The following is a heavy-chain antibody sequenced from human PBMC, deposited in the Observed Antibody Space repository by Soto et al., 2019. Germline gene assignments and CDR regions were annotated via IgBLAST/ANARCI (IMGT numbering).Heavy chain of an antibody. J-gene: IGHJ4*02. Sequence: SVKVSCKASGGTFYTYTFSWVRQAPGQGLEWMGSIAPIYPTTNYAEKFQGRLTVTADGSTNTAYMELNSLTSEDTAVYYCARIPRYSFPTSDDLDSWGQGTLVTVSS. D-gene: IGHD5-18*01. V-gene: IGHV1-69*13. CDR1: GGTFYTYT. CDR2: IAPIYPTT. CDR3: ARIPRYSFPTSDDLDS.